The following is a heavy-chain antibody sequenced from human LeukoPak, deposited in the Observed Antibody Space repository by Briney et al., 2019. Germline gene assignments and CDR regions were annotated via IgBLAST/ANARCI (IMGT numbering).Heavy chain of an antibody. Sequence: TGGSLRLPCAASGFTFSSYSMNWVRQAPGKGLEWVSSISSSSSYIYYADSVKGRFTISRDNAKNSLYLQMNSLRAEDTAVYYCARNYGSNSGWAVDYRGQGTLVTVSS. J-gene: IGHJ4*02. V-gene: IGHV3-21*01. CDR2: ISSSSSYI. D-gene: IGHD4-23*01. CDR1: GFTFSSYS. CDR3: ARNYGSNSGWAVDY.